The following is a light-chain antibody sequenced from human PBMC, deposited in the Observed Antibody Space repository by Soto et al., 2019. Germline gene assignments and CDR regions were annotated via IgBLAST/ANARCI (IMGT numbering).Light chain of an antibody. V-gene: IGKV3-15*01. CDR2: GAS. Sequence: EIVMTQSPATLSVSPGERATLYCKASQRISSNLAWYQQKPGQPPRLLIYGASTRATGIPARFSGSGSGTEFTLTISGLQSEDFATYYCQQSYSAPLTFGGGTKVEIK. CDR1: QRISSN. J-gene: IGKJ4*01. CDR3: QQSYSAPLT.